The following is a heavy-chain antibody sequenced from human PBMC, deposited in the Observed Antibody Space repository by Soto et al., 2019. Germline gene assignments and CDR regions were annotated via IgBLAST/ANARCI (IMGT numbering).Heavy chain of an antibody. Sequence: PGGSLRLSCAASGFIFSSYSMNWVRQAPGKGLEWVSYISGTGGTIYYADSVRGRFTISRDNAKNSLFLLLNSLRAEDTAVYYCARVEWRDRHYYYGMDVWGQGTTVTVSS. CDR3: ARVEWRDRHYYYGMDV. CDR2: ISGTGGTI. D-gene: IGHD3-3*01. V-gene: IGHV3-48*01. CDR1: GFIFSSYS. J-gene: IGHJ6*02.